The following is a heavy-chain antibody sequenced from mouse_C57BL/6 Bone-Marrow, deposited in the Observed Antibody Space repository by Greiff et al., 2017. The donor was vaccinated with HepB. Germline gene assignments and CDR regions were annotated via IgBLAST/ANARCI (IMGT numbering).Heavy chain of an antibody. CDR2: ILPGSGST. J-gene: IGHJ2*01. Sequence: QVQLKQSGAELMKPGASVKLSCKATGYTFTGYWIEWVKQRPGHGLEWIGEILPGSGSTNYNEKFKGKATFTADTSSNTAYMQLSSLTTEDSAIYYWASGRTAQATSYFDYWGQGTTLTVSS. CDR3: ASGRTAQATSYFDY. CDR1: GYTFTGYW. D-gene: IGHD3-2*02. V-gene: IGHV1-9*01.